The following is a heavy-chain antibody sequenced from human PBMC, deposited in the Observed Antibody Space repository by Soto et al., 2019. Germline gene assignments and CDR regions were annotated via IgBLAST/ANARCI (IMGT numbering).Heavy chain of an antibody. J-gene: IGHJ5*02. D-gene: IGHD2-15*01. CDR1: GYTFTSYG. CDR3: ARERYCSGGSCYSRWFDP. V-gene: IGHV1-18*01. CDR2: ISAYNGNT. Sequence: QVKLVQSGAEVKKPGASVKVSCKASGYTFTSYGISWVRQAPGQGLEWMGWISAYNGNTNYAQKLQGRVTMTTDTTTSTGYMELRSLRSDDTAVYYCARERYCSGGSCYSRWFDPWGQGTLVNVSS.